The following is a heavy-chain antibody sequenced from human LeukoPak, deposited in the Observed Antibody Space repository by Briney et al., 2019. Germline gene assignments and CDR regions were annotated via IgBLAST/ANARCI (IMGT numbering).Heavy chain of an antibody. J-gene: IGHJ6*02. CDR1: GGTFSSYA. D-gene: IGHD1-14*01. V-gene: IGHV1-69*04. Sequence: ASVKVSCKASGGTFSSYAISWVRQAPGQGLEWMGRIIPILGIANYAQKFQGRVTTTADRSTSTGYMELSSLRSEDTDVYYCARPYRSRSNYYGMDVWGQGTTVTVSS. CDR3: ARPYRSRSNYYGMDV. CDR2: IIPILGIA.